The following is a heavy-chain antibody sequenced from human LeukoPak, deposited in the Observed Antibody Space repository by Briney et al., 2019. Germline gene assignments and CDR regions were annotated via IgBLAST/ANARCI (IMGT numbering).Heavy chain of an antibody. CDR1: GGTFSSYA. D-gene: IGHD6-19*01. Sequence: ASVKVSCKASGGTFSSYAISWVRQAPGQGLEWMGGIIPIFGTANYARKFQGRVTITADESTSTAYMELSSLRSEDTAVYYCARDGGGGWYTDDYWGQGTLVTVSS. CDR2: IIPIFGTA. J-gene: IGHJ4*02. V-gene: IGHV1-69*13. CDR3: ARDGGGGWYTDDY.